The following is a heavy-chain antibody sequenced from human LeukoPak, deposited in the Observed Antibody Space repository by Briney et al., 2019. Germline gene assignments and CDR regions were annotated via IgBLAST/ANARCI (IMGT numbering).Heavy chain of an antibody. CDR2: ISYDGSNK. J-gene: IGHJ4*02. Sequence: PGGSLRLSCAASGFTFSSYGMHWVRQAPGKGLEWVAVISYDGSNKYYADSAKGRFTISRDNSKNTLYLQMNSLRAEDTAVYYCARGPRRITMVRGVPDYWGQGTLVTVSS. CDR1: GFTFSSYG. V-gene: IGHV3-30*03. D-gene: IGHD3-10*01. CDR3: ARGPRRITMVRGVPDY.